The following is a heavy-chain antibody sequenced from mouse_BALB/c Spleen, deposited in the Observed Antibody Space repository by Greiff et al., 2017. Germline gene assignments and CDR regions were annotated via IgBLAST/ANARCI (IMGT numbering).Heavy chain of an antibody. CDR1: GYSITSDYA. CDR2: ISYSGST. J-gene: IGHJ4*01. V-gene: IGHV3-2*02. CDR3: ARPRFSYAMDY. D-gene: IGHD2-10*02. Sequence: VQLKESGPGLVKPSQSLSLTCTVTGYSITSDYAWNWIRQFPGNKLEWMGYISYSGSTSYNPSLKSRISITRDTSKNQFFLQLNSVTTEDTATYYCARPRFSYAMDYWGQGTSVTVSS.